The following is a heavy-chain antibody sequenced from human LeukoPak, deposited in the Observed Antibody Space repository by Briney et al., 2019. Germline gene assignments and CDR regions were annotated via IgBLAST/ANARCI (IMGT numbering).Heavy chain of an antibody. Sequence: GGSLRLSCAASGFTFSTYSMNWVRQAPGKGLEWISFISNIYYADSVKGRFTISRDNAKNSLYLQMNSLRAEDTAVYYCARGRQTVVVPAASDYWGQGTLVTVSS. CDR2: ISNI. J-gene: IGHJ4*02. CDR3: ARGRQTVVVPAASDY. V-gene: IGHV3-21*04. D-gene: IGHD2-2*01. CDR1: GFTFSTYS.